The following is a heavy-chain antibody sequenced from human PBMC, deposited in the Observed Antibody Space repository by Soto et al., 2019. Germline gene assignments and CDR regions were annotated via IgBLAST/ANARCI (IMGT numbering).Heavy chain of an antibody. CDR2: IVPLFGTT. CDR3: AKASGRSWYNWFDP. V-gene: IGHV1-69*01. J-gene: IGHJ5*02. CDR1: GGNFTSYA. D-gene: IGHD6-13*01. Sequence: QVQLVQSGAEVKKPGSSVKVSCKASGGNFTSYAISWVRQAPGQGLEFMGGIVPLFGTTNYAHKFRGRVTVTADESTSTVYMEMNSLRSEDTAVYYCAKASGRSWYNWFDPWGQGTLVTVST.